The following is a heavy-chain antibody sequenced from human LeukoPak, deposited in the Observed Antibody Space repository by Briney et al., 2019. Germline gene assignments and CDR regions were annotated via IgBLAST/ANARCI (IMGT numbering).Heavy chain of an antibody. Sequence: GGSLRLSCAASGFTFSNAWMGWVRQAPGKGLEWVSGISPGGPTYYADSVKGRFTISRDDSKNTLYLQMKNLRAEDTAVYYCASRYNWNHFDYWGHGTLVTVSS. CDR1: GFTFSNAW. CDR3: ASRYNWNHFDY. V-gene: IGHV3-53*01. CDR2: ISPGGPT. J-gene: IGHJ4*01. D-gene: IGHD1-20*01.